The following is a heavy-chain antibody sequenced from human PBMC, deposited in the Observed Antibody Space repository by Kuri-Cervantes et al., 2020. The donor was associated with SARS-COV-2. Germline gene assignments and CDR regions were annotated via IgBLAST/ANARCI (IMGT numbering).Heavy chain of an antibody. CDR2: IYHSGST. CDR1: GYSIGSGYY. Sequence: SETLSLTCAVSGYSIGSGYYWGWIRQPPGKGLEWIGSIYHSGSTYYNPSLKSRVTISVDTSKNQFSLKLSSVTAADTAVYYCARAGGGNSDYFDYWGQGTLVTVSS. D-gene: IGHD4-23*01. CDR3: ARAGGGNSDYFDY. V-gene: IGHV4-38-2*01. J-gene: IGHJ4*02.